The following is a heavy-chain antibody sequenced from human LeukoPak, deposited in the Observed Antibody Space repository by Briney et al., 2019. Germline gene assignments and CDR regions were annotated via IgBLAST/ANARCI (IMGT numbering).Heavy chain of an antibody. J-gene: IGHJ4*02. V-gene: IGHV4-4*09. CDR1: GGSISSYY. CDR3: ARALWAVRPGNRRYFPFDY. CDR2: IYTSGST. Sequence: SETLSLTCTVSGGSISSYYWSWIRQPPGKGLEWIGYIYTSGSTNYNPSLKSRVTISVDTSKNQFSLKLSSVTAADTAVYYCARALWAVRPGNRRYFPFDYWGQGTLVTVSS. D-gene: IGHD1-14*01.